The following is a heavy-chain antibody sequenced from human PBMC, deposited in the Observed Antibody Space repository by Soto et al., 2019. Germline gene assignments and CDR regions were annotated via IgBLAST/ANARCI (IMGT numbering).Heavy chain of an antibody. CDR3: AGMPYTSGLRFDP. D-gene: IGHD6-19*01. J-gene: IGHJ5*02. CDR2: IYHSGVT. Sequence: KPSETLSLTCSFSGDSSSTSTYSWSWIRQPPGKAPEWVGFIYHSGVTSYNPSLKSRVSISLDMSNSQCTLNLRSVTAADTAVYYCAGMPYTSGLRFDPWGPGTLVTVSS. V-gene: IGHV4-30-2*01. CDR1: GDSSSTSTYS.